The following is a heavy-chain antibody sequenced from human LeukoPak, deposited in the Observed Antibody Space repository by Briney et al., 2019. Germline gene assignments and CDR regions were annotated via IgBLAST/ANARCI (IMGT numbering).Heavy chain of an antibody. V-gene: IGHV4-34*01. CDR2: ISDGGGT. CDR3: ARTRIAAALNYYYYYMDV. CDR1: GGSFTSYY. D-gene: IGHD6-13*01. J-gene: IGHJ6*03. Sequence: PSETLSLTCAVYGGSFTSYYWSWIRQPPGKGPEWIGEISDGGGTNYNSSLKSRVTISVDKSKNQFSLKLSSVTAADTAVYYCARTRIAAALNYYYYYMDVWGKGTTVTVSS.